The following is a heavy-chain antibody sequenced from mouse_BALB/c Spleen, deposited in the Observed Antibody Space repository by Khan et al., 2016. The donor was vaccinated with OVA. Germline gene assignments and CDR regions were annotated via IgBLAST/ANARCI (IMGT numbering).Heavy chain of an antibody. CDR2: INSNGGST. CDR1: GFTFSSYG. CDR3: ARMARTIN. Sequence: EVQLVESGGGLVQPGGSLKLSCAASGFTFSSYGMSWVRQTPDKRLELVATINSNGGSTYYPDSVRGRFTISRDNAKNTLYLQMRRLKPEDTAMYYCARMARTINWGQGTTLTVSS. V-gene: IGHV5-6-3*01. J-gene: IGHJ2*01.